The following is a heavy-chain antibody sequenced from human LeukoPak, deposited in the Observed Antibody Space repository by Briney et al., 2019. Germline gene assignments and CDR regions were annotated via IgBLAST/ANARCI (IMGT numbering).Heavy chain of an antibody. D-gene: IGHD5-12*01. CDR1: GGSISSYY. J-gene: IGHJ6*02. CDR3: ARFVVATTPSYYGMDV. CDR2: IYYSGST. Sequence: SETLSLTCTVSGGSISSYYWSWIRQPPGKGLEWIGYIYYSGSTNYNPSLKSRVTISVDTSKNQFSLKLSSVTAADTAVYYCARFVVATTPSYYGMDVWGQGTTVTVSS. V-gene: IGHV4-59*01.